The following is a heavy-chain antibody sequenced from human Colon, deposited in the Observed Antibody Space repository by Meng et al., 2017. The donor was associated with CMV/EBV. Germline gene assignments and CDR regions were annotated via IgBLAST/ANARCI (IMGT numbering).Heavy chain of an antibody. D-gene: IGHD6-13*01. J-gene: IGHJ4*02. CDR1: GFTFSDHY. V-gene: IGHV3-72*01. Sequence: GGSLRLSCAASGFTFSDHYMDWFRQAPGKGLEWISRIKNKRDGYITQYAASVQGRFTISRDDSSSALYLQMNSLKTEDAAVYYCAKNSGPRGSWYGDYWGQGTLVTVSS. CDR3: AKNSGPRGSWYGDY. CDR2: IKNKRDGYIT.